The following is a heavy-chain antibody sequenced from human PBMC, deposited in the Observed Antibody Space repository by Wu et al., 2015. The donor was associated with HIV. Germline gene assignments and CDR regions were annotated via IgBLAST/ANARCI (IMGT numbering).Heavy chain of an antibody. CDR2: IIPMFGAS. D-gene: IGHD6-13*01. CDR1: GGTFSNYA. J-gene: IGHJ4*02. Sequence: QVQLVQSGAEVKKPGSSVKISCKTSGGTFSNYAINWVRQAPGQGLEWVGRIIPMFGASDYARKFQGRVTITADDPTSTVYMELRSLRSQDTALYFCARRQQLVDQWGQGTLVTVSS. CDR3: ARRQQLVDQ. V-gene: IGHV1-69*13.